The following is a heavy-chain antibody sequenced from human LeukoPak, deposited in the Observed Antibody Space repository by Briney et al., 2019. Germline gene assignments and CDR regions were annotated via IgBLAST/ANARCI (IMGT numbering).Heavy chain of an antibody. CDR1: RGTFSGYA. CDR2: IIPIFGTT. Sequence: SVKVSCKASRGTFSGYAISWVRQAPGQGLEWMGGIIPIFGTTTYAQKFQGRVTISADESTSTVYMELSSLRSEDTAVYYCARDLTMVRGARYRPYNWFDPWGQGTLVTVSP. J-gene: IGHJ5*02. D-gene: IGHD3-10*01. V-gene: IGHV1-69*13. CDR3: ARDLTMVRGARYRPYNWFDP.